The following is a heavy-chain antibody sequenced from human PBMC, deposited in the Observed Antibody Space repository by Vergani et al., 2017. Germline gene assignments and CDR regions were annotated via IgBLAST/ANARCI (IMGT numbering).Heavy chain of an antibody. V-gene: IGHV3-33*01. J-gene: IGHJ4*02. CDR3: AREDDYGGESLFDY. D-gene: IGHD4-23*01. Sequence: QVQLVESGGGVVQPGRSLRLSCAASGFTFSSYGMHWVRQAPGKGLEWVAVIWYDGSNKNYADSVKGRFTISRDNSKNTLYLQMNSLRAEDTAVYYCAREDDYGGESLFDYWGQGTLFTVSS. CDR2: IWYDGSNK. CDR1: GFTFSSYG.